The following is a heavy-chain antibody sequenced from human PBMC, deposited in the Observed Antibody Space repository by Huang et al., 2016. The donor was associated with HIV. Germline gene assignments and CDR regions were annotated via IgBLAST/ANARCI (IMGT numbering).Heavy chain of an antibody. CDR2: INHSGST. CDR1: GGSFSGYY. CDR3: ARERMMSWLDDHDAFDI. Sequence: QVQLQQWGAGLLKPSETLSLTCAVYGGSFSGYYWSWIRQSPGKGREWIGEINHSGSTNYNPALKRRLTISVDTSKNQFSLKLSSVTAADTAVYYCARERMMSWLDDHDAFDIWGQGTMVTVSS. V-gene: IGHV4-34*01. D-gene: IGHD1-1*01. J-gene: IGHJ3*02.